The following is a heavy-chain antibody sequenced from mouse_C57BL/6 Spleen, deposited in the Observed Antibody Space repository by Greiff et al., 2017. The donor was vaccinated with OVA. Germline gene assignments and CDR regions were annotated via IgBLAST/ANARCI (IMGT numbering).Heavy chain of an antibody. V-gene: IGHV5-17*01. Sequence: EVQVVESGGGLVKPGGSLKLSCAASGFTFSDYGMHWVRQAPEKGLEWVAYISSGSSTIYYADTVKGRFTISRDNAKNTLFLQMTSLRSEDTAMYYCASFYDGYLDYWGQGTTLTVSS. D-gene: IGHD2-3*01. CDR3: ASFYDGYLDY. J-gene: IGHJ2*01. CDR1: GFTFSDYG. CDR2: ISSGSSTI.